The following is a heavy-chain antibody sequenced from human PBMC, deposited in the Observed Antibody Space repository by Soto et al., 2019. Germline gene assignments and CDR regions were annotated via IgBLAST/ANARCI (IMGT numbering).Heavy chain of an antibody. CDR1: GYSFVNFA. V-gene: IGHV1-18*01. J-gene: IGHJ4*02. D-gene: IGHD3-22*01. Sequence: GASVKVSCKAFGYSFVNFAFNWVRQAPGQGPEWIGWITPSNGNTNYAQKQKGRVTLTTDTSTGTAHMDLRGLRSDATAIFFFARLQVNYSASGVYFFSAHGGQGPRVTVPS. CDR2: ITPSNGNT. CDR3: ARLQVNYSASGVYFFSAH.